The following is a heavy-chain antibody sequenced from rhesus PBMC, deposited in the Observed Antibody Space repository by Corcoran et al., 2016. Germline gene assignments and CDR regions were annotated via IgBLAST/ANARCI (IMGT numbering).Heavy chain of an antibody. V-gene: IGHV2-95*01. J-gene: IGHJ4*01. Sequence: QVTLKESGPALVKPTQTLTLTCTFSGFSISTTGTGVGWIRQPPGKALEWLASIYWNDSKYYSTSLKSRLTISKDTSKNQVVLTMTNRDPVDTATYYCARVRGGQFDYWGQGVLVTVSS. D-gene: IGHD5-42*01. CDR3: ARVRGGQFDY. CDR2: IYWNDSK. CDR1: GFSISTTGTG.